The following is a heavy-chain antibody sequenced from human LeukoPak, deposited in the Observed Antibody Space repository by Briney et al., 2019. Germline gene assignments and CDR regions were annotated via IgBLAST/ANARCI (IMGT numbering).Heavy chain of an antibody. CDR3: ARDRAAVAGFFDY. D-gene: IGHD6-19*01. Sequence: SETLSLTCTVSGGSISSYYWSWIRQPPGKGLEWIGYIYYSGSTNYNPSLKSRVTISVDTSKNQFSLKLSSVTAADTAVCYCARDRAAVAGFFDYWGQGTLVTVSS. CDR2: IYYSGST. J-gene: IGHJ4*02. V-gene: IGHV4-59*12. CDR1: GGSISSYY.